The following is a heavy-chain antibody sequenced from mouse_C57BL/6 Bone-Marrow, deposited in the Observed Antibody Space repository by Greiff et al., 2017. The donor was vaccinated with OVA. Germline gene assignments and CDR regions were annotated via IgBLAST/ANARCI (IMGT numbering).Heavy chain of an antibody. CDR2: IWSGGST. J-gene: IGHJ3*01. CDR1: GFSLTSYG. CDR3: ARGDYYGSSPAWFAY. D-gene: IGHD1-1*01. Sequence: VQLQESGPGLVQPSQSLSITCTVSGFSLTSYGVHWVRQSPGKGLEWLGVIWSGGSTDYNAAFISRLSICKDNSKSQVFFKMNSLQADDTAIYYCARGDYYGSSPAWFAYWGQGTLVTVSA. V-gene: IGHV2-2*01.